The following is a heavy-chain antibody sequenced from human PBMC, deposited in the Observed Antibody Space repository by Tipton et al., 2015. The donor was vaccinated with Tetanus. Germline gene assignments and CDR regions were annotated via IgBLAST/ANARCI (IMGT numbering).Heavy chain of an antibody. D-gene: IGHD6-19*01. CDR2: IIPIFGTT. Sequence: AEVKKPGSSVKVSCKASGGTFSSSTINWVRQAPGQGLEWLGGIIPIFGTTNFAQNFQGRVTITADESTSSVYSDLSSLKSAGTAVYYCARGPIAVSASRFDHWGPGTLITVSS. CDR1: GGTFSSST. CDR3: ARGPIAVSASRFDH. J-gene: IGHJ4*02. V-gene: IGHV1-69*01.